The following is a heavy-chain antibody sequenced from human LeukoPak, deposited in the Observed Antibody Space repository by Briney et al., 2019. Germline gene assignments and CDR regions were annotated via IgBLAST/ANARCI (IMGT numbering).Heavy chain of an antibody. Sequence: GGSLRLSCAASGFTFSSYGMYWVRQAPGKGLECVAFIRLDGSNKYYADSVKGRFTISRDNSKNTLYLQMNSLRAEDTAVYCCAKDTGDYYDSSGYYYAGWFDPWGQGTLVTVSS. CDR1: GFTFSSYG. CDR3: AKDTGDYYDSSGYYYAGWFDP. J-gene: IGHJ5*02. V-gene: IGHV3-30*02. CDR2: IRLDGSNK. D-gene: IGHD3-22*01.